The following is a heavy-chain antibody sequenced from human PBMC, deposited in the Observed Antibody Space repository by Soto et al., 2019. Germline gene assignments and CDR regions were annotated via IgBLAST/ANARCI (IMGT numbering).Heavy chain of an antibody. CDR3: ARYCSGGSCCPSPTLYYYGMDV. CDR1: GYTFTSYG. J-gene: IGHJ6*02. D-gene: IGHD2-15*01. V-gene: IGHV1-18*01. Sequence: QVQLVQSGAEVKKPGASVKVSCKASGYTFTSYGISWVRQAPGQGLEWMGWISAYNGNTNYAQKLQGRVTMTTDTSTSTAYMELRSLRSDDTAVYYCARYCSGGSCCPSPTLYYYGMDVWGQGTTVTVSS. CDR2: ISAYNGNT.